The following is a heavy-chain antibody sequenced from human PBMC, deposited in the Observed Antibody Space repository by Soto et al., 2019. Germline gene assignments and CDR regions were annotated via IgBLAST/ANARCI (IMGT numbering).Heavy chain of an antibody. CDR1: GFTFRSCA. CDR3: AKGRSYYYYYGVDV. J-gene: IGHJ6*02. Sequence: GGSLRLSCTASGFTFRSCAMGWVRQAPGKGLEWVSDIIDSGASTYYADSVKGRFTISRDNSKSTLYLQMNSLRAEDTALYYCAKGRSYYYYYGVDVWGQGTTVNVSS. CDR2: IIDSGAST. V-gene: IGHV3-23*01.